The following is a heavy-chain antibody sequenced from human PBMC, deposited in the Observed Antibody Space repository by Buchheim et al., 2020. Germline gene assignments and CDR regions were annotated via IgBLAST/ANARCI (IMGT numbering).Heavy chain of an antibody. CDR3: ATNPTMVQSFGYYGMDV. J-gene: IGHJ6*02. Sequence: QVQLVQSGAEVKKPGSSVKVSCKASGGTFSSYSISWVRQAPGQGLEWMGGIIPIFGTANYAQKFQGRVTITADEYTSTAYMELSSLRSEYTAVYYCATNPTMVQSFGYYGMDVWGQGTT. CDR2: IIPIFGTA. D-gene: IGHD3-10*01. CDR1: GGTFSSYS. V-gene: IGHV1-69*01.